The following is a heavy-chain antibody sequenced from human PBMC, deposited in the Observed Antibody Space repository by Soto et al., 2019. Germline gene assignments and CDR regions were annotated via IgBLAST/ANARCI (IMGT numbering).Heavy chain of an antibody. J-gene: IGHJ4*02. V-gene: IGHV1-18*01. Sequence: QVHLVQSGAEVKKPGASVKVSCKGSGYTFTTYGITWVRQAPGQGLEWMGWISAHNGNTNYAQKLQGRITVTRDTSTSTAYMELRSLRSDDTAVYYCARGRYGDYWGQGALVTVSS. CDR3: ARGRYGDY. CDR2: ISAHNGNT. D-gene: IGHD1-1*01. CDR1: GYTFTTYG.